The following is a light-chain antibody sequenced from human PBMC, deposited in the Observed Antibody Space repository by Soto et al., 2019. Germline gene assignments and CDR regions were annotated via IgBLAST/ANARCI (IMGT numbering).Light chain of an antibody. V-gene: IGLV2-14*01. CDR3: NSYTSSSTLMV. CDR1: SSDVGDYNY. CDR2: EVS. Sequence: QSALTQPASVSGSPGQSITISCTGTSSDVGDYNYVSWYQQHPGKAPKLMIYEVSNRPSGVSNRFSGSKSGNTASLTISGRQAEDEADYYCNSYTSSSTLMVFGGGTKLTVL. J-gene: IGLJ2*01.